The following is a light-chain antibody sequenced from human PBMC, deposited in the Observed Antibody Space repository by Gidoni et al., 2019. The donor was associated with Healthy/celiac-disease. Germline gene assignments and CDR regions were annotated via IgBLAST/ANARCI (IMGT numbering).Light chain of an antibody. V-gene: IGLV1-47*01. CDR1: SSNIGSTY. Sequence: QSVLTQPPSASGTPGQTLTISCSGSSSNIGSTYVYWYQQLPGTAPQLLIYRNNQRPSGVPDRFSGSTSGTTASLAISGLRSEDEADYYCAAWDDSLSGWVFGGGTKLTVL. CDR2: RNN. J-gene: IGLJ3*02. CDR3: AAWDDSLSGWV.